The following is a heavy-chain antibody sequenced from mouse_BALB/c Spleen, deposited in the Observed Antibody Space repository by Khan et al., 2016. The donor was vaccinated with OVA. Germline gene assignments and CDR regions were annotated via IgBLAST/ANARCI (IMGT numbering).Heavy chain of an antibody. CDR1: GDSITSGF. V-gene: IGHV3-8*02. Sequence: EVQLQESGPSLVKPSQTLSLTCSVTGDSITSGFWNWIRKFPGNKFEYLGYITYSGNIYHNPSLKSRISITRDTSKSQYYLQLNSVTTEDTATYYCARSYGSWAMDYWGQGTSVTVSS. D-gene: IGHD1-1*01. CDR2: ITYSGNI. J-gene: IGHJ4*01. CDR3: ARSYGSWAMDY.